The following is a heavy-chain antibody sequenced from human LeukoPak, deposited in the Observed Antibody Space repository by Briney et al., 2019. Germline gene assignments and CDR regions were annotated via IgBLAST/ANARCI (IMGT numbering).Heavy chain of an antibody. D-gene: IGHD4-17*01. J-gene: IGHJ4*02. CDR2: ITTYKCNT. CDR3: ARGYDYGDYVGDFDY. CDR1: GYTFTSYP. V-gene: IGHV1-18*01. Sequence: ASVNVSCKASGYTFTSYPIIGVRQPPGQGLEWMGWITTYKCNTNYAQKLQGRVTMTTDTSTSTAYMHLSGLSYDDTAVYYCARGYDYGDYVGDFDYWGQGTLVTVSS.